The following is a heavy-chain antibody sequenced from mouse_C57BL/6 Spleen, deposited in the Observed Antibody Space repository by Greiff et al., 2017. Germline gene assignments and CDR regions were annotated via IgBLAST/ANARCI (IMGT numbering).Heavy chain of an antibody. J-gene: IGHJ3*01. D-gene: IGHD2-3*01. CDR2: IDPSDSYT. V-gene: IGHV1-69*01. CDR3: ARGGDGYSAWFAY. CDR1: GYTFTSYW. Sequence: VQLQQPGAELVMPGASVKLSCKASGYTFTSYWMHWVKQRPGQGLEWIGEIDPSDSYTNYNQKFKGKSTLTVDKSSSTDYMQLSSLTSEDSAVYYCARGGDGYSAWFAYWCQGTLVTVSA.